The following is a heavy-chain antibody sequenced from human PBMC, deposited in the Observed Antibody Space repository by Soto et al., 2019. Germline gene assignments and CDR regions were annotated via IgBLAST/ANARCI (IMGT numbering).Heavy chain of an antibody. J-gene: IGHJ3*02. CDR3: ARDGRQWLVWGAFDI. CDR1: GFTFSSYW. D-gene: IGHD6-19*01. Sequence: PVGSLRLSCAASGFTFSSYWMSWVRQAPGKGLEWVANIKQDGSEKYYVDSVKGRFTISRDNAKNSLYLQMNSLRAEDTAVYYCARDGRQWLVWGAFDIWGQRTMVTVSS. CDR2: IKQDGSEK. V-gene: IGHV3-7*01.